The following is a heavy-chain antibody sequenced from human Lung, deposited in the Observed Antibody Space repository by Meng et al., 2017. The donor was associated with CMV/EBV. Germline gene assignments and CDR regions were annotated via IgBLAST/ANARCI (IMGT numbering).Heavy chain of an antibody. V-gene: IGHV3-21*01. Sequence: GGSXRLXCAASGFTFNGYNMNWVRQAPGKGLEWVASISTSSTYIFYADSVKGRFTVSRDNANSALYLQMDSLRAEDTAVYYCARAFYDFWSGIGYWAQGAXVTVSS. CDR3: ARAFYDFWSGIGY. J-gene: IGHJ4*02. CDR2: ISTSSTYI. CDR1: GFTFNGYN. D-gene: IGHD3-3*01.